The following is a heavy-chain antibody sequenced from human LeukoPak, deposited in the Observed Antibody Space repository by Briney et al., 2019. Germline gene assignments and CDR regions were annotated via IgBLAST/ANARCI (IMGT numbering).Heavy chain of an antibody. CDR2: ISGSGGST. J-gene: IGHJ4*02. CDR3: AKDTIFGVVTQDY. V-gene: IGHV3-23*01. Sequence: GGSLRLSCAASGFTFSSYAISWVRQAPGKGLEWVSAISGSGGSTYYADSVKGRFTISRDNSKNTLYLQMNSLRAEDTAVYYCAKDTIFGVVTQDYWGQGTLVTVSS. D-gene: IGHD3-3*01. CDR1: GFTFSSYA.